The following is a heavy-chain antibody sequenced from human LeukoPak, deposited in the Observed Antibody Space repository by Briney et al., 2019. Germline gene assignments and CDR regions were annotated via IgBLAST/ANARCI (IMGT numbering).Heavy chain of an antibody. J-gene: IGHJ3*02. CDR2: INPNSGGT. D-gene: IGHD2-2*02. Sequence: ASVKVSCKASGYTFTGYYMHWVRQAPGQGLEWMGWINPNSGGTNYAQKFQGRVTMTRDTSISTAYMELSRLRSDDPAVYYCARDPILGRGDFDIWGQGTMVTVSS. V-gene: IGHV1-2*02. CDR3: ARDPILGRGDFDI. CDR1: GYTFTGYY.